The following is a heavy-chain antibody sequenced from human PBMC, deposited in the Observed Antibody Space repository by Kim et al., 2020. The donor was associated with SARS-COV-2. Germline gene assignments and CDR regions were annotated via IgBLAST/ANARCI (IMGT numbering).Heavy chain of an antibody. Sequence: GGSLRLSRSASGFTFSNYAMHWVRQAPGKGLEFVSATNSNGGDTYYADSVRGRFTISRDNSKNTLYLQMRSLKAEDTAIYYCVKSQGRSTGWYVLAYWGQGAMVTVSS. J-gene: IGHJ4*02. CDR2: TNSNGGDT. V-gene: IGHV3-64D*09. CDR1: GFTFSNYA. CDR3: VKSQGRSTGWYVLAY. D-gene: IGHD6-19*01.